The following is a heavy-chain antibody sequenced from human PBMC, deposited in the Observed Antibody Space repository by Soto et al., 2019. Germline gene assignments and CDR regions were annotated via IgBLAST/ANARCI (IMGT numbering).Heavy chain of an antibody. V-gene: IGHV1-69*12. J-gene: IGHJ4*02. Sequence: QVQLVQSGAEVKKPGSSVKVSCKASGGTFSSYAISWVRQAPGQGLEWMGGIIPIFGTANYAQKFQGRGTITADESTSTAHMELSSLRSEDTAVYYCARDSRGRNDGNSMGVWGQGTLVTVSS. CDR1: GGTFSSYA. D-gene: IGHD3-22*01. CDR3: ARDSRGRNDGNSMGV. CDR2: IIPIFGTA.